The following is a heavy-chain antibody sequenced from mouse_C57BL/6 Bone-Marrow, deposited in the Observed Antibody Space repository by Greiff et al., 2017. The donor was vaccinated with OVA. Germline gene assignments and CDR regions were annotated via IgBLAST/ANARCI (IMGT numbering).Heavy chain of an antibody. V-gene: IGHV1-76*01. CDR2: INPGTGST. Sequence: VQLQQSGAELVRPGASVKLSCKTSGYIFTSYWIHWVKQRPGQGLEWIARINPGTGSTYYNEKFKGKATLTADKSSSTAYMQLSSLISEDSAVYFCAKSSYDGYSFDYWGQGTTLTVSS. CDR1: GYIFTSYW. CDR3: AKSSYDGYSFDY. D-gene: IGHD2-3*01. J-gene: IGHJ2*01.